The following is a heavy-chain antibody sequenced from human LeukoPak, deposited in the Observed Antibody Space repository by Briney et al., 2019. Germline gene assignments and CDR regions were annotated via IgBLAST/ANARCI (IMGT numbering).Heavy chain of an antibody. J-gene: IGHJ6*04. CDR1: GFTVSTEY. CDR3: AREGSSGCSDV. Sequence: RTGGSLRLSCAASGFTVSTEYMGWVRQAPGKGLEWVSSISSSSSYIYYADSVKGRFTISRDNAKNSLYLQMNSLRAEDTAVYYCAREGSSGCSDVWGKGTTVTVSS. D-gene: IGHD1-26*01. V-gene: IGHV3-21*01. CDR2: ISSSSSYI.